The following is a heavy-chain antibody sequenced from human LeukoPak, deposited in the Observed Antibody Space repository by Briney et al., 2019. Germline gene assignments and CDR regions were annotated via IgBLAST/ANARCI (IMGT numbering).Heavy chain of an antibody. CDR1: GGSISSYY. J-gene: IGHJ6*02. D-gene: IGHD5-18*01. CDR3: ARDRATYGYSYGYWYYYGMDV. CDR2: IYYSGST. Sequence: SETLSLTCTVSGGSISSYYWSWIRQPPGKGLEWIGYIYYSGSTNYSPSLKSRVTISVDTSKNQFSLKLSSVTAADTAVYYCARDRATYGYSYGYWYYYGMDVWGQGTTVTVSS. V-gene: IGHV4-59*01.